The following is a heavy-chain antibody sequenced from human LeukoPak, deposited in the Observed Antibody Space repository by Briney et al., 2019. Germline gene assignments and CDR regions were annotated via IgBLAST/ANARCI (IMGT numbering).Heavy chain of an antibody. CDR3: AKGSGWYDTPFDY. V-gene: IGHV3-23*01. D-gene: IGHD6-19*01. CDR2: ISGSGGST. CDR1: GFTFSSYA. J-gene: IGHJ4*02. Sequence: GGSLRLSCAASGFTFSSYAMSWVRQAPGKGLEWVSAISGSGGSTYYADSVKGRFTISRDNSKNTLYLQMNSLRAEDTAIYYCAKGSGWYDTPFDYWGQGTLVTVSS.